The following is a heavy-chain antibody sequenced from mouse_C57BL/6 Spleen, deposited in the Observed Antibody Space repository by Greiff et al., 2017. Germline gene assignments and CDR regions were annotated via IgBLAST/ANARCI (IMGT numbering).Heavy chain of an antibody. J-gene: IGHJ3*01. V-gene: IGHV5-4*01. CDR3: ARDSLRRGAWCAY. CDR2: ISDGGSCT. D-gene: IGHD2-12*01. CDR1: GFTFSSYA. Sequence: EVHLVESGGGLVKPGGSLKLSCAASGFTFSSYAMSWVRQTPEKRLEWVATISDGGSCTYYPDNVKGRFTSSRDNAKNTLYLQMSHLKSEDTAMDYCARDSLRRGAWCAYWGQGTLVTVSA.